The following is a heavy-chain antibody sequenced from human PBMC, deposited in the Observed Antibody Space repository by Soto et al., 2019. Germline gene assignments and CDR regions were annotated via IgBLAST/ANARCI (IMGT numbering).Heavy chain of an antibody. CDR3: ASDRYYGSGSYYKGMDV. D-gene: IGHD3-10*01. V-gene: IGHV1-69*02. Sequence: SVKVSCKASGGTFSSYTISWVRQAPGQRLEWMGRIIPILGIANYAQKFQGRVTITADKSTSTAYMELSSLRSEDTAVYYCASDRYYGSGSYYKGMDVWGQGTTVTVSS. CDR2: IIPILGIA. J-gene: IGHJ6*02. CDR1: GGTFSSYT.